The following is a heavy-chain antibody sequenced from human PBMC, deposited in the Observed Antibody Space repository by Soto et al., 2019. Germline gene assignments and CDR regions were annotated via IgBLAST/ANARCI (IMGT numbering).Heavy chain of an antibody. J-gene: IGHJ4*01. CDR3: ARGGKYYQQETYFFDY. CDR1: GGSISRSGYY. Sequence: SETLSLTCTVSGGSISRSGYYWAWLRQPPGRGLEWIGSIYYNGDTYFYPSLKSRVTISVDTSKNQFSLKLTSVTAADTALYFCARGGKYYQQETYFFDYWGQGSLVTVSS. V-gene: IGHV4-39*01. CDR2: IYYNGDT. D-gene: IGHD3-16*01.